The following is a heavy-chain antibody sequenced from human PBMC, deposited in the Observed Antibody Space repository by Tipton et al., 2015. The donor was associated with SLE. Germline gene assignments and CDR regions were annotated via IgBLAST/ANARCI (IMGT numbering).Heavy chain of an antibody. V-gene: IGHV4-59*01. CDR3: AGDLIGYFQH. J-gene: IGHJ1*01. Sequence: TLSLTCTVSGGSINNCYWSWIRQSPGKGPEWIGYIYSSGSTSSNPSLRSRFTISLDTSRNQFSLKLRSVTAADTAVYYCAGDLIGYFQHWGQGTLVTVSS. CDR1: GGSINNCY. CDR2: IYSSGST. D-gene: IGHD2/OR15-2a*01.